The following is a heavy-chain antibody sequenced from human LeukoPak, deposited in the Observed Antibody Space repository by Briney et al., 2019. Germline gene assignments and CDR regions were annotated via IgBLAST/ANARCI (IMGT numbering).Heavy chain of an antibody. CDR3: AKDRLARYFDWLSA. Sequence: GGSLRLSCAASGFTFSSYAMSWVRQAPGKGLEWVSAISGSGGSTYYADSVKGRFTISRDNSKNTLYLQMNSLRAEDTAVHYCAKDRLARYFDWLSAWGQGTMVTVSS. CDR1: GFTFSSYA. J-gene: IGHJ3*01. D-gene: IGHD3-9*01. V-gene: IGHV3-23*01. CDR2: ISGSGGST.